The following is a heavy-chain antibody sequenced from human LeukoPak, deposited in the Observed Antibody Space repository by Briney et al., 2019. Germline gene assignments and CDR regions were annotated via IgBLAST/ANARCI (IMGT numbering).Heavy chain of an antibody. D-gene: IGHD5-12*01. CDR1: GFTFSSYA. CDR3: AKDQTVATIPLFDY. V-gene: IGHV3-23*01. CDR2: ISGSGGIT. J-gene: IGHJ4*02. Sequence: GGSLRHPCAASGFTFSSYAMSWARQAPGKGLEWVSLISGSGGITYYADSEKGRFTISRDNSKNMLYLQMNSLRAEDTAVYYCAKDQTVATIPLFDYWGQGTLVTVSS.